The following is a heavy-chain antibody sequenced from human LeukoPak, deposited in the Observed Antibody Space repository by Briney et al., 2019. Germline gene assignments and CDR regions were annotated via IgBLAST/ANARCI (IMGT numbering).Heavy chain of an antibody. CDR2: INPSGGST. D-gene: IGHD2-2*01. Sequence: ASVKVSCTASGYTFTSYYMHWVRQAPGQGLEWMGIINPSGGSTSYAQKFQGRVTMTRDTSTSTVYMELSSLRSEGTAVYYCARRYCSSTSCYPGGNWFDPWGQGTLVTVSS. J-gene: IGHJ5*02. CDR3: ARRYCSSTSCYPGGNWFDP. V-gene: IGHV1-46*01. CDR1: GYTFTSYY.